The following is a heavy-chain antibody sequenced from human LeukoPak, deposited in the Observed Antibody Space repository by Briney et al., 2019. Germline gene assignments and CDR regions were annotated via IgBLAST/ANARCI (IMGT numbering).Heavy chain of an antibody. Sequence: PSETLSLTCTVSNYSITSGCYWGWIRQPPGKGLEWIGSIYHSGTTYYNQSLKSRVTISVDTSKNQFSLNLSSVTAADTAVYYCARVSRGYDILYWGQGTLVTVSS. CDR1: NYSITSGCY. CDR2: IYHSGTT. D-gene: IGHD3-9*01. V-gene: IGHV4-38-2*02. J-gene: IGHJ4*02. CDR3: ARVSRGYDILY.